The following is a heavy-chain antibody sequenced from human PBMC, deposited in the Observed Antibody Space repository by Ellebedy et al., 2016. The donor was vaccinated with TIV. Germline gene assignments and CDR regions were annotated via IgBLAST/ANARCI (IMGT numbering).Heavy chain of an antibody. Sequence: GESLKISCKGSGSSFTSYWITWVRQMPGKGLEWMGRIDPSDSFTNYSPSFQGQVTISADKSISTAYLQWSSLKASDTAMYYCARQGYGGAFDIWGQGTMVTVSS. CDR3: ARQGYGGAFDI. D-gene: IGHD4-23*01. CDR2: IDPSDSFT. J-gene: IGHJ3*02. V-gene: IGHV5-10-1*04. CDR1: GSSFTSYW.